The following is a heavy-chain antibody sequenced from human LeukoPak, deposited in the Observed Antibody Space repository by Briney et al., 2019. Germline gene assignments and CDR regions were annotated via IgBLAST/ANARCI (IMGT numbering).Heavy chain of an antibody. CDR1: GGSISSYY. V-gene: IGHV4-59*01. CDR3: ARAKGSCSSTSCYYAFDI. J-gene: IGHJ3*02. Sequence: SETLSLTCTVSGGSISSYYWSWIRQPPGEGLEWIGYIYYSGSTNYNPSLKSRVTISVDTSKNQFSLKLSSVTAADTAVYYCARAKGSCSSTSCYYAFDIWGQGTMVTVSS. CDR2: IYYSGST. D-gene: IGHD2-2*01.